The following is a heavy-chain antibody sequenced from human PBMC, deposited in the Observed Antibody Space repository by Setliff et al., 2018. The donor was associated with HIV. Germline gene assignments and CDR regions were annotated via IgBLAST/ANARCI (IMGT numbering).Heavy chain of an antibody. V-gene: IGHV3-66*01. J-gene: IGHJ3*01. CDR1: GFTVSSTY. CDR3: TRVRPGRWAALDAFDL. CDR2: IYDGGST. D-gene: IGHD3-10*01. Sequence: GSLRLSCAASGFTVSSTYMSWVRQAPGKGLEWVSVIYDGGSTYYADSVKGRFTISRDNAKNSLYLQMNSLRAEDTAVYYCTRVRPGRWAALDAFDLWGQGTMVTVSS.